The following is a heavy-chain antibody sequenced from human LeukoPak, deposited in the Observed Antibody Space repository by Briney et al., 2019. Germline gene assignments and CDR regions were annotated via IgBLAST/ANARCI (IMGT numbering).Heavy chain of an antibody. D-gene: IGHD6-19*01. CDR3: AREGIAVAANGGYFDY. Sequence: SETLSFTCTVSGGSISSYYWSWIRQPPGKGLEWIGYIYYSGSTNYNPSLKSRVTISVDTSKNQFSLKLSSVTAADTAVYYCAREGIAVAANGGYFDYWGQGTLVTVSS. J-gene: IGHJ4*02. V-gene: IGHV4-59*01. CDR2: IYYSGST. CDR1: GGSISSYY.